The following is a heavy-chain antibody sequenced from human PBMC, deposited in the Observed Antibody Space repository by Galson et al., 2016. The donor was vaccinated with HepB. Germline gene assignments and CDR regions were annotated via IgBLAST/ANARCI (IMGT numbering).Heavy chain of an antibody. Sequence: SLRLSCAASGFTFTSYYMHWVRQAPEKGLQCVSAISSNGGSTYYADSVKGRFTISRDNSKNTLYLQMSSLRAEDTAVYYCVSTPRYSTWMYWGQGTLVTVSS. CDR2: ISSNGGST. CDR3: VSTPRYSTWMY. J-gene: IGHJ4*02. V-gene: IGHV3-64D*06. D-gene: IGHD6-13*01. CDR1: GFTFTSYY.